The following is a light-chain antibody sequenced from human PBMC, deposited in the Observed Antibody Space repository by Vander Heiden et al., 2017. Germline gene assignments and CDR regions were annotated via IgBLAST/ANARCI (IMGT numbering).Light chain of an antibody. V-gene: IGLV2-23*02. CDR1: SSDVGSYNL. CDR2: EFS. CDR3: CSYAGSSTFYV. Sequence: QSALTQPASVSGSPGRSITISCPGTSSDVGSYNLVSWYQQHPGKAPKLMIYEFSKRPSGVSNRFSGSKSGNTASLTISGLQAEDEADYYCCSYAGSSTFYVFGTGTKVTVL. J-gene: IGLJ1*01.